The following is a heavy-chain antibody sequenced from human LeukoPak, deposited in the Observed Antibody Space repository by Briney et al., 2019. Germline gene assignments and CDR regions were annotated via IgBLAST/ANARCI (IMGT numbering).Heavy chain of an antibody. D-gene: IGHD3-22*01. J-gene: IGHJ5*02. CDR3: ARSGGYLFDP. CDR1: GGSISSYY. Sequence: SETLSLTCTVSGGSISSYYWSWIRQPPGKGLEWIGSIYYSGSTYYNPSLKSRVTISVDTSKNQFSLKLSSVSAADTAVYYCARSGGYLFDPWGQGILVTVSS. V-gene: IGHV4-59*04. CDR2: IYYSGST.